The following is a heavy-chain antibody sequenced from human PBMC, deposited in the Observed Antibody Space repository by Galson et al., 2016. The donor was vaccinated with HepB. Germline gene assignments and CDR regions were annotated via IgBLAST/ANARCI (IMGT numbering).Heavy chain of an antibody. CDR1: GDSVSSNSAV. D-gene: IGHD3-3*01. Sequence: CAISGDSVSSNSAVWNWIRQSPSRGLEWLGRTYYRSKWYNDYAVSVKSRITINPDTSKNQFSLQLNSVTPEDTAVYYCARGDLYYYYGMDVWGQGTTVTVSS. CDR2: TYYRSKWYN. CDR3: ARGDLYYYYGMDV. V-gene: IGHV6-1*01. J-gene: IGHJ6*02.